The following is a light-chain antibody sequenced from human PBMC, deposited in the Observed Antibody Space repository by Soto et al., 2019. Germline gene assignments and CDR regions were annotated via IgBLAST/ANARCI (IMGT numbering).Light chain of an antibody. CDR3: SSYTISNTLI. CDR2: DVT. Sequence: QSALTQPASLSGSPGQSITISCTGTSGDVGGYNYVSWYQQHPGKAPKLLIYDVTDRPSGVSYRFSGSKSGNTASLTISGLQAEDEADYYCSSYTISNTLIFGGGTKVTAL. J-gene: IGLJ2*01. V-gene: IGLV2-14*03. CDR1: SGDVGGYNY.